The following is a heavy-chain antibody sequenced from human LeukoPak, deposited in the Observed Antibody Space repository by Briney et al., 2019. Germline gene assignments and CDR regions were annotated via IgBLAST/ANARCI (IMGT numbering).Heavy chain of an antibody. V-gene: IGHV1-3*01. J-gene: IGHJ6*02. D-gene: IGHD6-13*01. CDR2: INVGNGNT. CDR3: ARGRRTYSSSWLGYYYYGMDV. Sequence: ASVKVSCKASGYTFTSNPMYWVRQAPGQRLEWMGWINVGNGNTKYSQNLQDRVTITRDTSASTAYMELSSLRSEDMAVYYCARGRRTYSSSWLGYYYYGMDVWGQGTTVTVSS. CDR1: GYTFTSNP.